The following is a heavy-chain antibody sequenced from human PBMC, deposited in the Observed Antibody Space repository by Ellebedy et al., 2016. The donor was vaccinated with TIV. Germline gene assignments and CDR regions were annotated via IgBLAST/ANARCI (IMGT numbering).Heavy chain of an antibody. CDR2: IYSTGTT. CDR1: GFPVGSHF. J-gene: IGHJ4*02. CDR3: ARKSDTLLFAGGDC. V-gene: IGHV3-66*01. Sequence: PGGSLRLSCAASGFPVGSHFMSWVRQAPGRGPECVPIIYSTGTTDYADSVRGRFTISRDSAKNTLYLQMNSLRVEDTAVYYCARKSDTLLFAGGDCWGQGTLVTVSS. D-gene: IGHD3-16*01.